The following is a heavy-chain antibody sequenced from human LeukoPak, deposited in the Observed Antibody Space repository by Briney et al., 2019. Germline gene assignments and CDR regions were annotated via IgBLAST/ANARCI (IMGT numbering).Heavy chain of an antibody. D-gene: IGHD3-10*01. CDR3: ARQYGAGRYYYYMDV. Sequence: ASVKVSCKASGYTVIRYGISWVRQAPGQGLECMGWISVYNGHTNYSHNLQDRVTMTTDTSTSTVYMELRSLRSDDTAVYYCARQYGAGRYYYYMDVWGKGTTVTVSS. V-gene: IGHV1-18*01. CDR2: ISVYNGHT. CDR1: GYTVIRYG. J-gene: IGHJ6*03.